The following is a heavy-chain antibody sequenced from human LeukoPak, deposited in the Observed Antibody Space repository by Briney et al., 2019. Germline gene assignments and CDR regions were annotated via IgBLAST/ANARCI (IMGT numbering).Heavy chain of an antibody. D-gene: IGHD6-19*01. CDR3: ARVAVAGDFDY. CDR2: IYSGGST. V-gene: IGHV3-53*01. CDR1: GFTVSSNY. J-gene: IGHJ4*02. Sequence: GGSLRLSCAASGFTVSSNYMSWVRQAPGKGLEWVSVIYSGGSTYYADSVKGRFTISRDNSKNTLYLQMNSLRAEDTAVYYCARVAVAGDFDYWGQGTLVTVSS.